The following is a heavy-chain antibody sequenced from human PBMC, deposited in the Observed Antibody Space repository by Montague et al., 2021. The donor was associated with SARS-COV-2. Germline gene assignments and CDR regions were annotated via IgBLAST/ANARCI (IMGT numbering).Heavy chain of an antibody. J-gene: IGHJ6*02. CDR1: GGSFSGYY. D-gene: IGHD2-2*01. Sequence: SETLSLTCVVYGGSFSGYYWSWIRQPPGKGLEWIGEINHSGSTNYNPSLKSRVTISVDTSKNQFSLKLSSVTAADTAVYYCTREGYQVLWSDYYYYGMDVGGQGTTVTVSS. V-gene: IGHV4-34*01. CDR3: TREGYQVLWSDYYYYGMDV. CDR2: INHSGST.